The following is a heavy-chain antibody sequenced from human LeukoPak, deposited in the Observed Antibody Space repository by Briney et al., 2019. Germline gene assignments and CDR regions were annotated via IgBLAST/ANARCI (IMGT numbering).Heavy chain of an antibody. J-gene: IGHJ4*02. Sequence: GESLKVSCKGSGYSFANYWIAWVRQMPGKGLECMGIIYPGDSDTRYSPSFQGQVTVSADMSISTAYLQWSSLKASDTAMYYRARRYSGYDYYFDYWGQGTLVTVSS. CDR1: GYSFANYW. CDR3: ARRYSGYDYYFDY. V-gene: IGHV5-51*01. D-gene: IGHD5-12*01. CDR2: IYPGDSDT.